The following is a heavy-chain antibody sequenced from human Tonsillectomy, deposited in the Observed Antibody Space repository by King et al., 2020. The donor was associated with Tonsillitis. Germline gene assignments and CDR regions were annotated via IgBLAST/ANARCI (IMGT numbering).Heavy chain of an antibody. J-gene: IGHJ4*01. V-gene: IGHV3-9*01. CDR1: GFTFDDYA. CDR3: AKVISLVYGVHFDS. Sequence: VQLVESGGGLVQPGRSLRLSCAASGFTFDDYAFHWVRQTPGKGLEWVSGISWNSGNIDYVDSLKGRFTISRDNAKSSLYLQMNSLKAEDTALYYCAKVISLVYGVHFDSWGRGNLVTASP. CDR2: ISWNSGNI. D-gene: IGHD4-17*01.